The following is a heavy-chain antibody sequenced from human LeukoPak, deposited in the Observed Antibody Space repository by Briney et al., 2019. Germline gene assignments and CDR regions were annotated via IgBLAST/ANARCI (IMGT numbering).Heavy chain of an antibody. CDR1: GGSISGYH. CDR3: ARDVTGGDYDY. V-gene: IGHV4-4*07. CDR2: IYTSGGT. D-gene: IGHD4-17*01. Sequence: PSETLSLTCTVSGGSISGYHWSWIRQSAGKGLEWIGRIYTSGGTNYNPSLKSRVTMSVDTSKNQFSLNLSSVTAADTAVYYCARDVTGGDYDYWGQGTLVTVSS. J-gene: IGHJ4*02.